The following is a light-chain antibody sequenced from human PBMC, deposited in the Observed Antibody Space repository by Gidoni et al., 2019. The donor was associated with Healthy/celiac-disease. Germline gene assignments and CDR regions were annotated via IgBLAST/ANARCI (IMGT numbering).Light chain of an antibody. J-gene: IGLJ2*01. CDR3: QAWDRNTVV. CDR2: QDL. CDR1: NLHDKY. Sequence: SYALTQPPSVSVSPRQTASITCSGDNLHDKYVSCYKQKPGQSPVLVISQDLKRPSEISERFSGSNAGNIATMTISGTQAMDEADYYCQAWDRNTVVFGGGTKLTVL. V-gene: IGLV3-1*01.